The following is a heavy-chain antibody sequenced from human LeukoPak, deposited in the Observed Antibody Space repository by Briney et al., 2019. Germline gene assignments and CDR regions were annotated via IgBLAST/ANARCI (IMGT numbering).Heavy chain of an antibody. CDR1: GFTFSNVW. J-gene: IGHJ4*02. Sequence: GGSLRLSCAASGFTFSNVWMSWVRQAPGKGLEWVGRTKSKTDGGTTYYAAPVEGRFTISRDDSKNTLYLQMNSLKTEDTAVYYCTTYSNSAYWGQGTLVTVSS. CDR2: TKSKTDGGTT. CDR3: TTYSNSAY. D-gene: IGHD4-11*01. V-gene: IGHV3-15*01.